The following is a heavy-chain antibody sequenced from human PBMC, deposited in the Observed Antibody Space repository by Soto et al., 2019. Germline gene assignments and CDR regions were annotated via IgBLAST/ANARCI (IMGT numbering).Heavy chain of an antibody. CDR3: ARGAFHNYYVDY. CDR2: IKGDESST. Sequence: GGSLRLSCAASGFTFSTYWMHWVRQAPGEGLVWVSRIKGDESSTSSADSVKGRFTISRDNAKNTLYLHMNSLRVDDTAVYYCARGAFHNYYVDYWGQGTLVTVSS. D-gene: IGHD3-3*02. V-gene: IGHV3-74*01. CDR1: GFTFSTYW. J-gene: IGHJ4*02.